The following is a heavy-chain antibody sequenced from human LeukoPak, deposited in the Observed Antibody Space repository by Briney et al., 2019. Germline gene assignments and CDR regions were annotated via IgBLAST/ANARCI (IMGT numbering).Heavy chain of an antibody. CDR3: ARARLRFLEWLSPFDY. J-gene: IGHJ4*02. D-gene: IGHD3-3*01. V-gene: IGHV4-34*01. CDR2: INHSGST. Sequence: PSETLSLNCTVSSDSISSHYWSWIRQPPGKGLEWIGEINHSGSTNYNPSLKSRVTISVDTSKDQFSLKLSSVTAADTAVYYCARARLRFLEWLSPFDYWGQGTLVTVSS. CDR1: SDSISSHY.